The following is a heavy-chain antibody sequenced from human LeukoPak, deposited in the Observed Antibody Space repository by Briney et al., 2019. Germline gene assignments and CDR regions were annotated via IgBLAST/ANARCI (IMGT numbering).Heavy chain of an antibody. Sequence: GGSLRLSCAASGFTFSSYAMSWVRQAPGKGLEWVSSVTGSGGGTFYADSVKGRFTISRDNSQNALYLQMNSLGAEDTAVYYCAKGAASALVDWFDPWGQGTLVTVSS. D-gene: IGHD6-25*01. V-gene: IGHV3-23*01. CDR1: GFTFSSYA. J-gene: IGHJ5*02. CDR2: VTGSGGGT. CDR3: AKGAASALVDWFDP.